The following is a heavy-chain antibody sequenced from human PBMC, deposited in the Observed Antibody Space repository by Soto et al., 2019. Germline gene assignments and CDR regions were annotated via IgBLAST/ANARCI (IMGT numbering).Heavy chain of an antibody. V-gene: IGHV1-69*13. D-gene: IGHD1-7*01. Sequence: SVKVSCKASGGTFSSYAISWVLQAPGQGLEWMGGIIPIFGTANYAQKFQGRVTITADESTSTAYMELSSLRSEDTAVYYCACLLGITGTQPFDYWGQGTLVTVSS. CDR1: GGTFSSYA. CDR2: IIPIFGTA. J-gene: IGHJ4*02. CDR3: ACLLGITGTQPFDY.